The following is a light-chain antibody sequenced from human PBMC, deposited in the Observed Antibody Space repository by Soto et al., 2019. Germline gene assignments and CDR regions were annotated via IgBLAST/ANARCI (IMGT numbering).Light chain of an antibody. CDR2: GVS. V-gene: IGLV2-14*01. CDR3: SSYTSSSTYV. Sequence: QSVLTQPASVSGSPGQSITISCTGTTSDVGGYNYVSWYQHHPGKAPKLMIYGVSNRPSGVSNRFSGSKSGNTASLSISGLQPEDEADYYCSSYTSSSTYVFGTGTKVTV. J-gene: IGLJ1*01. CDR1: TSDVGGYNY.